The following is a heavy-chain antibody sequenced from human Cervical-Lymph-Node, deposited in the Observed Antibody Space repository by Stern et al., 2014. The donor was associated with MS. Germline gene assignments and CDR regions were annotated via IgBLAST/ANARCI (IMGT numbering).Heavy chain of an antibody. D-gene: IGHD6-19*01. CDR2: SSPEDGET. J-gene: IGHJ6*02. V-gene: IGHV1-24*01. CDR3: ASAVTGLNYYFHALDV. Sequence: VQLVQSGAEVKKPGASVKVSCKVSGYTLNDLSLHWVRQAPGEGLEWMGGSSPEDGETIFAQGLQGRVTVTEDTSTDTAYMELSSLRSEDTAVYYCASAVTGLNYYFHALDVWGQGTTVNVSS. CDR1: GYTLNDLS.